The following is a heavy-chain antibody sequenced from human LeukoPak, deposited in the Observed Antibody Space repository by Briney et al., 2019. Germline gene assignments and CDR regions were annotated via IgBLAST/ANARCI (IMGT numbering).Heavy chain of an antibody. V-gene: IGHV4-59*01. CDR2: MSYSGST. CDR3: ARGDNYGLTYFFDY. Sequence: PSETLSLTCTVSGGSISSYYWSWIRQPPGKGLEWIGYMSYSGSTNYNPSLKSRVTISVDTSKNQFSLKLTSVTAADTAVYYCARGDNYGLTYFFDYWGQGTLVTVSS. J-gene: IGHJ4*02. D-gene: IGHD5-24*01. CDR1: GGSISSYY.